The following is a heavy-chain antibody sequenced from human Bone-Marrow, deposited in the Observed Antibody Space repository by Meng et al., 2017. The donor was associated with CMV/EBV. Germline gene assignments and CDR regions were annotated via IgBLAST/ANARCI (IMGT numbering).Heavy chain of an antibody. J-gene: IGHJ6*02. CDR1: GYSISSGYY. Sequence: GSLRLSCTVSGYSISSGYYWGWIRQPPGKGLEWIGSIYHSGSTYYNPSLKSRVTISVDTSKNQFSLKLSSVTAADTAVYYCARDQGYYYYYGMDVWGQGTTVTV. V-gene: IGHV4-38-2*02. CDR3: ARDQGYYYYYGMDV. CDR2: IYHSGST.